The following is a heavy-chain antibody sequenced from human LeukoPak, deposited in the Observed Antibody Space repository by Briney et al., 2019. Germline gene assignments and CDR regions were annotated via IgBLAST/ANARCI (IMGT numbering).Heavy chain of an antibody. CDR1: GYTFIAYH. V-gene: IGHV1-2*06. Sequence: ASVKVSCKASGYTFIAYHMHWVRQAPGQGLEWMGRINPNSGGTNYARKFQGRVTMTRDTSISTAYMELSRLRSDDTAVYYCATHGGIAVDGTLFDYWGQGTLVTVSS. CDR2: INPNSGGT. CDR3: ATHGGIAVDGTLFDY. D-gene: IGHD6-13*01. J-gene: IGHJ4*02.